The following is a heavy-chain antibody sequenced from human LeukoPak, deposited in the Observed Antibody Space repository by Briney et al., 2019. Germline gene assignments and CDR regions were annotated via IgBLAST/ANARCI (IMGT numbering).Heavy chain of an antibody. CDR3: AKSRIISRSSTSCSFGL. CDR1: GFTFSNYW. J-gene: IGHJ1*01. Sequence: PGGSLRLSCAASGFTFSNYWMAWVRQAPGKGLEWVSAISGSGGSTYYADSVKGRFTISRDNSKNTLYLQMNSLRAEDTAVYYCAKSRIISRSSTSCSFGLWGQGTLVTVSS. V-gene: IGHV3-23*01. D-gene: IGHD2-2*01. CDR2: ISGSGGST.